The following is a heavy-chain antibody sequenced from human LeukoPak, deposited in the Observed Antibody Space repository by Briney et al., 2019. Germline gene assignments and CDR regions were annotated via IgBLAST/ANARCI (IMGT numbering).Heavy chain of an antibody. V-gene: IGHV1-2*02. CDR2: INPNSGGT. CDR1: GYTFTGYY. CDR3: ARRRNWNYVVDY. Sequence: ASVKVSCKASGYTFTGYYMHWVRQAPGQGLEWMGWINPNSGGTNYAQKFQGRVTMTRDTSISTAYMELSRLRSDGTAVYYCARRRNWNYVVDYWGQGTLVTVSS. J-gene: IGHJ4*02. D-gene: IGHD1-7*01.